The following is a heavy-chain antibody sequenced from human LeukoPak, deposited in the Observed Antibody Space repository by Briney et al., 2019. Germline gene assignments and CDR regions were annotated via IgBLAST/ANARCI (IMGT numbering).Heavy chain of an antibody. Sequence: ASETLSLTCTVSGGSISSSTDYWGWIRQPPGKGLEWIGSIYYSGNTYYNPSLRSRVTISVDTSKNQFSLKLSSVTAADTAVYYCARAVFSYCSGGSCPYFDYWGQGTLVTVSS. CDR3: ARAVFSYCSGGSCPYFDY. V-gene: IGHV4-39*07. D-gene: IGHD2-15*01. J-gene: IGHJ4*02. CDR2: IYYSGNT. CDR1: GGSISSSTDY.